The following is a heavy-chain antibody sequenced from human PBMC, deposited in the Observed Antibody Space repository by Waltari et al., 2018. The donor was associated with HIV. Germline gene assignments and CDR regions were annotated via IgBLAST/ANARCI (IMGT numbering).Heavy chain of an antibody. J-gene: IGHJ5*02. CDR1: GFNFNNFG. CDR3: ARVIGNTKGSWFDP. Sequence: QVQLVESGGGVVQPAKSLRLSCAASGFNFNNFGMVWVRQVPGKGLEWVAVIWYDGSKMYYSDSVKGRFTISKDNSKNTLHLQMNSLRAEDTAIYYCARVIGNTKGSWFDPWGQGTLVTVSS. D-gene: IGHD1-7*01. CDR2: IWYDGSKM. V-gene: IGHV3-33*01.